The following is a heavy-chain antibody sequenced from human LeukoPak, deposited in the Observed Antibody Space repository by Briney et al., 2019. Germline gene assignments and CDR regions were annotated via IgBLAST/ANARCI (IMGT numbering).Heavy chain of an antibody. J-gene: IGHJ5*02. CDR1: GFTFSSYA. CDR3: AKSLTASVDCFDP. D-gene: IGHD5-12*01. CDR2: ISGSGGSA. V-gene: IGHV3-23*01. Sequence: GSLRLSCAASGFTFSSYAMSWVRQAPGKGLEWVSAISGSGGSAYYADSVKGRFTVSRDNAKNSLFLQMNGLRAEDTAVYYCAKSLTASVDCFDPWGQGTLVTVSS.